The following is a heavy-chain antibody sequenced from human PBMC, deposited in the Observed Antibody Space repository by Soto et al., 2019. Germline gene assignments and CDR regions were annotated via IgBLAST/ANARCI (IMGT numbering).Heavy chain of an antibody. J-gene: IGHJ4*02. V-gene: IGHV3-23*01. D-gene: IGHD6-19*01. Sequence: PGGSLRLSCEASGYTFNNYAMTWVRQTPGKGLQWVSTISGSGSSTFYADSVRGRFTISRDNSKNTLYLQMNSLRAEGTALYYCAKEKIASTVADFFDYWGQGTLVTVSS. CDR2: ISGSGSST. CDR3: AKEKIASTVADFFDY. CDR1: GYTFNNYA.